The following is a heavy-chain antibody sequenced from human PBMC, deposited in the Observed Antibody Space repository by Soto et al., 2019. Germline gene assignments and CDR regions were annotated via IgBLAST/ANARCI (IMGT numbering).Heavy chain of an antibody. V-gene: IGHV3-53*01. CDR1: GFTVSNNY. Sequence: EVQLVESGGGLIQPGGSLRLSCAVSGFTVSNNYMSWVRQAPGKGLEGVSVIYSGGYTAYGDSVKGRFTISRDNSKTTQYLQKNSRGPAETAVYCWATQGGGGGYWGQGTLVTVSS. CDR2: IYSGGYT. J-gene: IGHJ4*02. CDR3: ATQGGGGGY. D-gene: IGHD3-16*01.